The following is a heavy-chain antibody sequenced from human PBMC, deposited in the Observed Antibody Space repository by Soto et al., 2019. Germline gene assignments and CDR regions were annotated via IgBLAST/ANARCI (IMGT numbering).Heavy chain of an antibody. CDR3: ARGDGDLGFDY. V-gene: IGHV4-31*03. Sequence: PSETLSLTCTVAGGSISSGGYYWSWIRQHPGKGLEWIGYIYYSGSTYYNPSLKSRVTISVDTSKNQFSLKLSSETAADTAVYYCARGDGDLGFDYWGQGTLVTVSS. CDR2: IYYSGST. CDR1: GGSISSGGYY. D-gene: IGHD3-16*01. J-gene: IGHJ4*02.